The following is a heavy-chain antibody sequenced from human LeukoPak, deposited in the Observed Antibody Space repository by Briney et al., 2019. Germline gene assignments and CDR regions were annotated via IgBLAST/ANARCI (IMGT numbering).Heavy chain of an antibody. Sequence: GGSLRLSCAASGFAFSSHAMTWVRQAPGKGLEWVSSISGSAEKTYYADSVKGRFTISRDSSQKILNLQMDNLRVEDTAIYYCARGSTYDFWSGDALDVWGQGTMVTVAS. D-gene: IGHD3-3*01. CDR3: ARGSTYDFWSGDALDV. J-gene: IGHJ3*01. V-gene: IGHV3-23*01. CDR1: GFAFSSHA. CDR2: ISGSAEKT.